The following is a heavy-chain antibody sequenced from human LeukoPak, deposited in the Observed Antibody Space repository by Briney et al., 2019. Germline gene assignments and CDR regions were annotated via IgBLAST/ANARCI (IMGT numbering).Heavy chain of an antibody. J-gene: IGHJ6*01. CDR1: GASLGGYY. CDR2: INHIGST. Sequence: EPRSPPFALFGASLGGYYWTWIRQPPGKGRDWIGEINHIGSTNYNPSLKSRVTISVDTSKNQFSLKLSSVTAADTAVYYCARGVVVVAATPYYYYGMDVWGQGTTVTVSS. D-gene: IGHD2-15*01. CDR3: ARGVVVVAATPYYYYGMDV. V-gene: IGHV4-34*01.